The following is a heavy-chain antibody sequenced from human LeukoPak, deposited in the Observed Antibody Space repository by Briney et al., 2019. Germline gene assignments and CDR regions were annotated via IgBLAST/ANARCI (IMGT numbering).Heavy chain of an antibody. CDR3: ARGRIAVVWFDY. Sequence: GGSLRLTCAASGFTFSSYAMHWVRQAPGKGLEYVSAISSNGGSTYYANSVKGRFTISRDNSKNTLYLQMGSLRAEDMAVYYCARGRIAVVWFDYWGQGTLVTVSS. CDR1: GFTFSSYA. D-gene: IGHD3-22*01. J-gene: IGHJ4*02. CDR2: ISSNGGST. V-gene: IGHV3-64*01.